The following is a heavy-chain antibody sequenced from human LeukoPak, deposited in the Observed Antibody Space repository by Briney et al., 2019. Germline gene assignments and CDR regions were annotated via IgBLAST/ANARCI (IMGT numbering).Heavy chain of an antibody. CDR3: ARRNTADGDHAFDY. V-gene: IGHV4-39*01. CDR1: GGSISSSSYY. CDR2: IYYSGTT. Sequence: TSETLSLTCTVSGGSISSSSYYWGWIRQPPGKGLEWIGTIYYSGTTYYNPSLKSRVTISVDTSKNQFSLKLSSVTAADTAVYYCARRNTADGDHAFDYWGQGTLVTVSS. J-gene: IGHJ4*02. D-gene: IGHD4-17*01.